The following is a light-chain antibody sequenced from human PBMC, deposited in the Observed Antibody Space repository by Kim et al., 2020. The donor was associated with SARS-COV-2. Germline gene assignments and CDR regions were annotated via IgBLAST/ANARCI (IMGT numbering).Light chain of an antibody. CDR1: QSLYNN. Sequence: EIVMTQSPATLSVSPGERATLSCRASQSLYNNLVWYQQKPGQAPRLLIYGASARATGIPDRFSGSGSGTDFTLTISSLQSEDFAVYYCQQYVDWPRTLGQGSKLEI. CDR3: QQYVDWPRT. CDR2: GAS. J-gene: IGKJ1*01. V-gene: IGKV3-15*01.